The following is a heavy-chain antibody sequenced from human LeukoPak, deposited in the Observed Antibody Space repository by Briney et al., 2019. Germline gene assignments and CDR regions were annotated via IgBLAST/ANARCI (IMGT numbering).Heavy chain of an antibody. CDR3: ASRFDY. Sequence: TGGSLRLSCAASGFTFNTYSMNWVRQDPGKGLEWVSYISSSSSTIYYTDSVKGRFTISRDNAKNSLYLQMNSLRAEDTAVYYCASRFDYWAQGTLVTVSS. V-gene: IGHV3-48*01. CDR1: GFTFNTYS. J-gene: IGHJ4*02. CDR2: ISSSSSTI.